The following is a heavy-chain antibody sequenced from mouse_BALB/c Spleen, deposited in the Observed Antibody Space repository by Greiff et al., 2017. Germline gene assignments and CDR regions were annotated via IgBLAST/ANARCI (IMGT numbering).Heavy chain of an antibody. Sequence: EVQLVESGGGLVQPGGSRKLSCAASGFTFSSFGMHWVRQAPEKGLEWVAYISSGSSTIYYADTVKGRFTISRDNPKNTLFLQMTSLRSEDTAMYYCARPSSTMITTAWFAYWGQGTLVTVSA. J-gene: IGHJ3*01. CDR2: ISSGSSTI. D-gene: IGHD2-4*01. CDR3: ARPSSTMITTAWFAY. CDR1: GFTFSSFG. V-gene: IGHV5-17*02.